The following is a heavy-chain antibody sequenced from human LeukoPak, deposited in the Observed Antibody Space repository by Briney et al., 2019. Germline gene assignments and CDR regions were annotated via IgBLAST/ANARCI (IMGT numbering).Heavy chain of an antibody. J-gene: IGHJ6*02. Sequence: PSQTLSLTCTVTGGSISSGGHYWSWIRQHPGKGLEWIGCIHYSGRNYYNPSLRSRVTIAVDTSKNQFSLKLSSVTDADTAVYFCARDDTGADYYFGSDAWGQGTTVTVSS. V-gene: IGHV4-31*02. CDR1: GGSISSGGHY. CDR2: IHYSGRN. D-gene: IGHD1-1*01. CDR3: ARDDTGADYYFGSDA.